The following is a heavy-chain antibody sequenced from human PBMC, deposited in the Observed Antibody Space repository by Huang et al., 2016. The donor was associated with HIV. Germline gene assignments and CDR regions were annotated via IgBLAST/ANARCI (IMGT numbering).Heavy chain of an antibody. D-gene: IGHD3-10*01. V-gene: IGHV3-30*02. J-gene: IGHJ3*02. CDR3: AKGSMANAFDI. CDR2: IRYDGSNK. CDR1: GFTFSSYG. Sequence: QVQLVESGGGVVQPGGSLRLSCAASGFTFSSYGMHWVRQAPGKGLEWVAFIRYDGSNKYYADAVSGRFTISRDNSKNTLYLQMNSRRAEDTAVYYCAKGSMANAFDIWGQGTMVTVSS.